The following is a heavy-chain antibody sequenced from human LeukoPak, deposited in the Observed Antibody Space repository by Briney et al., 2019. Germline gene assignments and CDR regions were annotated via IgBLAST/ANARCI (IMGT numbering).Heavy chain of an antibody. CDR3: AKDLRAAGPGGYYYYGMDV. D-gene: IGHD6-13*01. CDR2: IWYDGSNK. Sequence: PGGSLRLSCAASGFTFSSYGMHWVRQAPGKGLEWVAVIWYDGSNKYYADSVKGRFTISRDNSKNTLCLQMNSLRAEDTAVYYCAKDLRAAGPGGYYYYGMDVWGQGTTVTVSS. J-gene: IGHJ6*02. V-gene: IGHV3-33*06. CDR1: GFTFSSYG.